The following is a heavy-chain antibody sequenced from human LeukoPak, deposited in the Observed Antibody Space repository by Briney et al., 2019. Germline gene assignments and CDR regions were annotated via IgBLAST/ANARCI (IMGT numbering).Heavy chain of an antibody. CDR2: IYSGGST. J-gene: IGHJ4*02. D-gene: IGHD6-13*01. CDR3: ARVDLQQPQLRHFGY. Sequence: GGSLRLSCAASGFTVSSNYMSWVRQAPGKGLEWVSVIYSGGSTYYADSVKGRFTISRDNSKNTLYLQMNSLRAEDTAVYYCARVDLQQPQLRHFGYWGQGTLVTVSS. CDR1: GFTVSSNY. V-gene: IGHV3-66*01.